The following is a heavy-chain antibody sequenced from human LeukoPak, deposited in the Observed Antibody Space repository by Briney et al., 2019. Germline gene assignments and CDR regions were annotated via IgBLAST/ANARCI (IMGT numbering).Heavy chain of an antibody. J-gene: IGHJ4*02. CDR1: GFTFSSYA. CDR2: IKQDGSEK. Sequence: GGSLRLSCAASGFTFSSYAMSWVRQAPGKGLEWVANIKQDGSEKYYVDSVKGRFTISRDNAKNTLYLQMNSLRAEDTAVYYCAREDKDDYGGFYYFDYWGQGTLVTVSS. V-gene: IGHV3-7*01. CDR3: AREDKDDYGGFYYFDY. D-gene: IGHD4-23*01.